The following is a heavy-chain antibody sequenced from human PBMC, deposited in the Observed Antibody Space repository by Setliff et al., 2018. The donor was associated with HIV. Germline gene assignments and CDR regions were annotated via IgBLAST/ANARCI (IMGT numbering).Heavy chain of an antibody. D-gene: IGHD5-18*01. Sequence: ASVKVSCKASGYTFNNYDINWVRQATGQGLEWMGWMNPNSGNTGYAPKFQGRVTITADESTKTAYMELSSLRSEDTAVYYCATPLDATMGRDYWGQGTLVTVSS. CDR3: ATPLDATMGRDY. J-gene: IGHJ4*02. V-gene: IGHV1-8*03. CDR1: GYTFNNYD. CDR2: MNPNSGNT.